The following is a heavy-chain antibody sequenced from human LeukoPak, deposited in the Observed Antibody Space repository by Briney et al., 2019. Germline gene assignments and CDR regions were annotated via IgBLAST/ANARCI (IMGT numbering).Heavy chain of an antibody. V-gene: IGHV1-69*01. CDR1: GGTFSSYA. D-gene: IGHD2-21*02. J-gene: IGHJ1*01. CDR2: IIPIFGTA. CDR3: ARALCGGDCYSKLRTEYFQH. Sequence: SVKVSCKASGGTFSSYAISWVRRAPGQGLEWMGGIIPIFGTANYAQKFQGRVTITADESTSTAYMELSSLRSEDTAVYYCARALCGGDCYSKLRTEYFQHWGQGTLVTVSS.